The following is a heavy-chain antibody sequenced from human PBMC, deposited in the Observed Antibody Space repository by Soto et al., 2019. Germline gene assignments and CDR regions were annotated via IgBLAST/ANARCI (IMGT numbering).Heavy chain of an antibody. CDR2: VDTSGSPI. Sequence: EVQLVESGGGLVQPGGSLRLSCAASGFTFSSYEMIWVRQAPGKGLESISYVDTSGSPIYYADSVKGRFTISRDNAKKSLFLQMNSLRAEDTAVYYCAGSKCNYGSDSWGQGTLVTVAS. CDR3: AGSKCNYGSDS. V-gene: IGHV3-48*03. J-gene: IGHJ4*02. CDR1: GFTFSSYE. D-gene: IGHD4-4*01.